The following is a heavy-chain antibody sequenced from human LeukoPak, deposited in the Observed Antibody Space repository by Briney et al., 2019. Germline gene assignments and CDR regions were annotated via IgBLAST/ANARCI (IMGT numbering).Heavy chain of an antibody. CDR1: GFTFSSYW. Sequence: GGSLRLSCAASGFTFSSYWMSWVRQAPGKALEWVANIKQDGSEKYYVDSVKGRFTISRDNAKNSLYLQMNSLRAEDTAVYYCARDYHCSGGSCYLANDYWGQGTLVTVSS. CDR3: ARDYHCSGGSCYLANDY. J-gene: IGHJ4*02. V-gene: IGHV3-7*01. D-gene: IGHD2-15*01. CDR2: IKQDGSEK.